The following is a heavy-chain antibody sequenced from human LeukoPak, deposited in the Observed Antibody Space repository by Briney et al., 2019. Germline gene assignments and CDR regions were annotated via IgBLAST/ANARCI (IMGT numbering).Heavy chain of an antibody. CDR1: GFTFSTYA. D-gene: IGHD3-3*02. CDR3: AKGKSVTFLNWFYP. Sequence: ASLLISCAAAGFTFSTYAMTGVRRARGKGREWVSAISGSGGSTYYAASVKGRFTISRDNCKNTLSLQMNGLRTKDTALYYCAKGKSVTFLNWFYPCGQGTLVTVSS. J-gene: IGHJ5*02. V-gene: IGHV3-23*01. CDR2: ISGSGGST.